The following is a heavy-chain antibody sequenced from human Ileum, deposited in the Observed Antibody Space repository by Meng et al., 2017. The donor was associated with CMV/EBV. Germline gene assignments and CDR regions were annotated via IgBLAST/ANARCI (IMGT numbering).Heavy chain of an antibody. D-gene: IGHD1-26*01. J-gene: IGHJ6*02. CDR1: GFVLTDYA. CDR3: AKGFVGEWWELAAQHGMDV. CDR2: IGGSGGGT. Sequence: GGSLRLSCAASGFVLTDYAMSWVRQAPGKGLEWVSGIGGSGGGTHYVDSVKGRFTISRDNSKNTLYLQINSLRAEDTAVYYCAKGFVGEWWELAAQHGMDVWGQGTTVTGS. V-gene: IGHV3-23*01.